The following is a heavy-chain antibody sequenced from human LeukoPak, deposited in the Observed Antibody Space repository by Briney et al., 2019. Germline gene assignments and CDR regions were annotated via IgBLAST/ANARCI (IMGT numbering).Heavy chain of an antibody. D-gene: IGHD3-10*01. CDR1: GYTFTGYY. V-gene: IGHV1-2*02. CDR2: INPNSGGT. Sequence: GASVKVSCKASGYTFTGYYMHGVRQAPGQGLEWMGWINPNSGGTNYAQKFQGRVTMTRDTSISTAYMELSRLRSDDTAVYYCARDMVRGVRTAGYWGQGTLVTVSS. J-gene: IGHJ4*02. CDR3: ARDMVRGVRTAGY.